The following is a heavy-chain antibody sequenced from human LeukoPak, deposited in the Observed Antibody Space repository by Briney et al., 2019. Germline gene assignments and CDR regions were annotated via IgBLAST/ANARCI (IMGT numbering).Heavy chain of an antibody. CDR2: ISSNGGST. CDR3: VKERHYYGSGTFDY. D-gene: IGHD3-10*01. CDR1: GFTLSSYA. V-gene: IGHV3-64D*09. Sequence: GGSLRLSCSASGFTLSSYAMHWVRQAPGKGLEYVSAISSNGGSTYYADSVKGRFTISRDNSKNTLYLQMSSLRAEDTAVYYCVKERHYYGSGTFDYWGQGTLVTVSS. J-gene: IGHJ4*02.